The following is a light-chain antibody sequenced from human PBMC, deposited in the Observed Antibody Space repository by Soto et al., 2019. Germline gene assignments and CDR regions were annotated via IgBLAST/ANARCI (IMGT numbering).Light chain of an antibody. CDR2: DAS. Sequence: EIVLTQSPAILSLSPGEKATLSCRASQSVSGSLGWYQQKPGQAPRLIIYDASTRATGIPARFSGSGSGTEFTLTISSLQSEDFAVYYCQQYNNWPYTFGQGTKLEIK. CDR1: QSVSGS. J-gene: IGKJ2*01. V-gene: IGKV3-15*01. CDR3: QQYNNWPYT.